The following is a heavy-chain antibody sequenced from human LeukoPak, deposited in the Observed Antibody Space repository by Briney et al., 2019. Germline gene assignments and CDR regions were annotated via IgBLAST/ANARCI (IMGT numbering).Heavy chain of an antibody. V-gene: IGHV1-2*02. D-gene: IGHD6-13*01. CDR2: INPNSGGT. CDR3: ARDAGYSSSWYPTPYYFDY. J-gene: IGHJ4*02. Sequence: GASVKVSCKASGYTFTGYYMHWVRQAPGQGLEWMGWINPNSGGTNYAQKFQGRVTMTRDTSISTAYMELSRLRSDDTAVYYCARDAGYSSSWYPTPYYFDYWGQGTLVTVSS. CDR1: GYTFTGYY.